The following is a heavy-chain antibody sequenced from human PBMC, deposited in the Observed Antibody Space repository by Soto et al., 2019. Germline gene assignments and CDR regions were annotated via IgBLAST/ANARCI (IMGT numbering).Heavy chain of an antibody. CDR3: AKDLGWFTSDY. Sequence: EVQLVESGGDLVQPGGSLRLSCAASGFTFSSYWMNWVRQAPGKGLEWVAIISQDGSQIYYVDSVKGRFTISRDNAKNSLYSQMNSLRAEDTAVYYCAKDLGWFTSDYWGQGTLVTVSS. V-gene: IGHV3-7*01. D-gene: IGHD6-19*01. J-gene: IGHJ4*02. CDR2: ISQDGSQI. CDR1: GFTFSSYW.